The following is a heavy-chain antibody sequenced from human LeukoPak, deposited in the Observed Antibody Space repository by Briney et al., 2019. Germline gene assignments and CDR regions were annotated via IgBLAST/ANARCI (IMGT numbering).Heavy chain of an antibody. CDR3: ARDPYDFWSGYPFDY. Sequence: ASVKVSCKASGYTFTGYYMHWVRQAPGQGLEWMGWINPNSGGTNYAQKFQGRVTMTGDTSISTAYMELSRLRSDDTAVYYCARDPYDFWSGYPFDYWGQGTLVTVSS. D-gene: IGHD3-3*01. J-gene: IGHJ4*02. CDR1: GYTFTGYY. CDR2: INPNSGGT. V-gene: IGHV1-2*02.